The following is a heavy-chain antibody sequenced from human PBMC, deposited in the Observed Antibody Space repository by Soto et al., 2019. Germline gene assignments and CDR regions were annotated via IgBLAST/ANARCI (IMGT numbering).Heavy chain of an antibody. D-gene: IGHD3-10*01. CDR1: GYTFTSYD. CDR3: LRYRDYYYGMDV. Sequence: ASVKVSCKASGYTFTSYDIHWVRQATGQGLEWMGWMHVKTGYTDSAQRFRGRVTLTKTTAITTAYMELSSLTSEDTAVYYCLRYRDYYYGMDVWCQGPTVTVAS. J-gene: IGHJ6*02. V-gene: IGHV1-8*01. CDR2: MHVKTGYT.